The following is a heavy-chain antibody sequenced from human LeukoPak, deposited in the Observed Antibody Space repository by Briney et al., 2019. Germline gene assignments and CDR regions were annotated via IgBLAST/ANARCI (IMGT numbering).Heavy chain of an antibody. Sequence: GGSLRLSCAASGFTFSSNAMSWVRQAPGKGLEWVSSISDTGGSTYYADSVKGRFTISRDNSKNTLYLQMNSLRAEDTALYYCAKHYDSSGYYYNYRGQGTLVTVSS. D-gene: IGHD3-22*01. CDR3: AKHYDSSGYYYNY. CDR2: ISDTGGST. J-gene: IGHJ4*02. CDR1: GFTFSSNA. V-gene: IGHV3-23*01.